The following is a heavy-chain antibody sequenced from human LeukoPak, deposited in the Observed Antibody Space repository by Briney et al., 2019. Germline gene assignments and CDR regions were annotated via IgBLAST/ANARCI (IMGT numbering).Heavy chain of an antibody. CDR3: ARHSVYYYDSIDQFDY. V-gene: IGHV4-34*01. CDR2: INHSGST. D-gene: IGHD3-22*01. J-gene: IGHJ4*02. CDR1: GGSFSGYY. Sequence: SETLSLTCAVYGGSFSGYYWSWIRQPPGKGLEWIGEINHSGSTNYNPSLKSRVTISVDTSKNQFSLKLSSVTAADTAVYYCARHSVYYYDSIDQFDYWGQGTLVTVSS.